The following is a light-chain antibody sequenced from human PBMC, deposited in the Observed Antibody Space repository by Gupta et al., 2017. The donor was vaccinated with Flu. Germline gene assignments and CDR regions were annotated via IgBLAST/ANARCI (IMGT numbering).Light chain of an antibody. V-gene: IGLV1-40*01. J-gene: IGLJ3*02. Sequence: QSVLTQPPSVSGAPGQRVTTSCTGSSSNIGAGYDVHWYQQLPGTAPKLLTYGNSNRHSGVPDRFSGSKSGTSASLAITGLHAEDEADYYCQSYDSSLSGWVFGGGTKLTVL. CDR3: QSYDSSLSGWV. CDR2: GNS. CDR1: SSNIGAGYD.